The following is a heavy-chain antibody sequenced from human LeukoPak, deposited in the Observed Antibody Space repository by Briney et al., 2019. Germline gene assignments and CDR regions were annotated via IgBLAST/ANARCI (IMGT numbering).Heavy chain of an antibody. CDR2: IYTSGST. V-gene: IGHV4-61*02. D-gene: IGHD3-22*01. Sequence: SETLSLTCTVSGGSISSGSYYWTWIRQPAGKGLEWIGRIYTSGSTNYNPSLKSRVTISVDTSKNQFSLKLSSVTAADTAVYYCARSRHYYDSSGNDYWGQGTLVTVSS. CDR3: ARSRHYYDSSGNDY. CDR1: GGSISSGSYY. J-gene: IGHJ4*02.